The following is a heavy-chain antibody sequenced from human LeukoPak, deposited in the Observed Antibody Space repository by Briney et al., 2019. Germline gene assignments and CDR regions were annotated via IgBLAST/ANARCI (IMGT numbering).Heavy chain of an antibody. Sequence: SETLSLTCPVSGGSISIYSWSWIRQPAGKGLEWIGRIYTSGSTNYNASLKGRVSMSVDTTKNQFYLKLSSVPAADTAVYYCARENSGSYREFDYWGQGTLVTVSS. CDR3: ARENSGSYREFDY. J-gene: IGHJ4*02. V-gene: IGHV4-4*07. CDR2: IYTSGST. CDR1: GGSISIYS. D-gene: IGHD1-26*01.